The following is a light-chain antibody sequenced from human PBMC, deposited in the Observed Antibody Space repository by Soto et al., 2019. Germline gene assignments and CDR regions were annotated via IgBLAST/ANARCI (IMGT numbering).Light chain of an antibody. CDR2: ANS. CDR1: SSNIGAGYD. V-gene: IGLV1-40*01. Sequence: QSVLTQPPSVSGATGQRVTISCTGSSSNIGAGYDVHWFQQLPGTAPKLLIYANSNRPSGVPDRFSGSKSGTSASLAITGLQAEHEADYYCQSYDRSLSVLFGGGTKLTVL. J-gene: IGLJ2*01. CDR3: QSYDRSLSVL.